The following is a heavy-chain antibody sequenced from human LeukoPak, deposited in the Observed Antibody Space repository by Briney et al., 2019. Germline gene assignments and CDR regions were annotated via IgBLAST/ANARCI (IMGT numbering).Heavy chain of an antibody. V-gene: IGHV4-34*01. CDR3: ARGLSTYSSSWYNWFDP. Sequence: SETLSLTCAVYGGSFSGYYWSWIRQPPGKGLEWIGEINHSGSTNYNPSLKSRVTISVDTSKNHFSLNLSSLTAADTAVYYCARGLSTYSSSWYNWFDPWGQGTLVTVSS. J-gene: IGHJ5*02. CDR1: GGSFSGYY. CDR2: INHSGST. D-gene: IGHD6-13*01.